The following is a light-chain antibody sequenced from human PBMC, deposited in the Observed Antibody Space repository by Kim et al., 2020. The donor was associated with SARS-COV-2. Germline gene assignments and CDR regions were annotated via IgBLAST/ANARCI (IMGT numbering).Light chain of an antibody. CDR3: QSYDSSLSGWV. CDR2: GNS. J-gene: IGLJ3*02. CDR1: SSNIGAGYD. V-gene: IGLV1-40*01. Sequence: QWVTISCTGSSSNIGAGYDVHWYQQLPGTAPKLLIYGNSNRPSGVPDRFSGSKSGTSASLAITGLQAEDEADDYCQSYDSSLSGWVFGGGTQLTVL.